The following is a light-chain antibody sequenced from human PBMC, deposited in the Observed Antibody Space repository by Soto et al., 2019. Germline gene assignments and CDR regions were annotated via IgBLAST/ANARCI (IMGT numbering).Light chain of an antibody. J-gene: IGLJ1*01. CDR1: SIDVGGYNY. CDR2: EVS. V-gene: IGLV2-14*01. Sequence: QSALTQPASVSGSPGQSITISCTGTSIDVGGYNYVSWYQQHPGKAPKLMMYEVSNRPSGVSNRFSGSKSGNTASLTISWLQAEDEAEYYCSSYTSSSTYVFGTGTKLTVL. CDR3: SSYTSSSTYV.